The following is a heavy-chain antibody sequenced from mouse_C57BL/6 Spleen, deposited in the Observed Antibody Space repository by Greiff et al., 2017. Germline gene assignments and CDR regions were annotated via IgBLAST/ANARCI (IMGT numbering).Heavy chain of an antibody. J-gene: IGHJ4*01. V-gene: IGHV5-12*01. CDR3: ARQGIYYAHYYAMDY. Sequence: EVKVEESGGGLVQPGGSLKLSCAASGFTFSDYYMYWVRQTPEKRLEWVAYISNGGGSTYYPDTVKGRFTISRDNAKNTLYLQMSRLKSEDTAMYYCARQGIYYAHYYAMDYWGQGTSVTVSS. D-gene: IGHD2-1*01. CDR1: GFTFSDYY. CDR2: ISNGGGST.